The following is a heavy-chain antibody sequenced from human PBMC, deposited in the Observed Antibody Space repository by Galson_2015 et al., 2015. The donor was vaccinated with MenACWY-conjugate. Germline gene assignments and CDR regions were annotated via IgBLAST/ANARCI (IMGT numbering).Heavy chain of an antibody. CDR2: TPSDGGKK. CDR1: GFTFSTYA. J-gene: IGHJ4*02. D-gene: IGHD3-10*01. CDR3: ARRGDGSGSYSLDY. Sequence: SLRLSCAASGFTFSTYAMHWVRQAPGKGLEWVASTPSDGGKKYHADSVKGRFTISRDNSKNTLYVQMNSLRAEDTAVYYCARRGDGSGSYSLDYWGQGTLVTVSS. V-gene: IGHV3-30*02.